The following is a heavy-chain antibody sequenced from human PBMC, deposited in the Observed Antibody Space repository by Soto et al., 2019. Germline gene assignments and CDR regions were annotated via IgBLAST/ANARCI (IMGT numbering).Heavy chain of an antibody. V-gene: IGHV3-33*01. Sequence: GGSLRLSCAASGFTFSNYGMHWVRQAPGKGLEWVAVIWYDGNNKYYADSVKGRFTISRDNSNNTLYVQMTSLRAEDTAVYYCARHEGELTFGGYYFDYWGQGTLVTVSS. CDR2: IWYDGNNK. CDR3: ARHEGELTFGGYYFDY. J-gene: IGHJ4*02. D-gene: IGHD3-16*01. CDR1: GFTFSNYG.